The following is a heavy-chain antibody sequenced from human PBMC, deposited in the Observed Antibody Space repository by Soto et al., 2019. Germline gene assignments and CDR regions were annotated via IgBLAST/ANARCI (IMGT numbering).Heavy chain of an antibody. Sequence: SETLSLTCTVSGGSFSSSAYYWGWIRQPPGKGLEWIGYIYHSGSTYYNPSLKSRVTISVDRSKNQFSLKLNSVTAADTAVYYCARDLWGYCGTDCYPLDVWGQGTTVTVSS. CDR1: GGSFSSSAYY. CDR3: ARDLWGYCGTDCYPLDV. D-gene: IGHD2-21*02. J-gene: IGHJ6*02. CDR2: IYHSGST. V-gene: IGHV4-39*07.